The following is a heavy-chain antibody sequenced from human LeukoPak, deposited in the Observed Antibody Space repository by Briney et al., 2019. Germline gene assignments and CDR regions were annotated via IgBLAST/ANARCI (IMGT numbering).Heavy chain of an antibody. CDR1: GYTFTGYY. J-gene: IGHJ4*02. D-gene: IGHD2-2*01. CDR2: INPNRGGT. V-gene: IGHV1-2*06. CDR3: ARVEVVVPGDTRLFHDY. Sequence: ASVKVSCKASGYTFTGYYMHGVRQAPGQGLEGMGRINPNRGGTNYAQKFQGRVTMNRDTAISTAYMELSRLRSDDTAVYYCARVEVVVPGDTRLFHDYWGQGTLVTVSS.